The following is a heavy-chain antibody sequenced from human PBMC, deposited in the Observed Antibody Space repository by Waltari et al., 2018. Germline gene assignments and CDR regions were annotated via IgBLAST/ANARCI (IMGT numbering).Heavy chain of an antibody. CDR2: IKSDGRTT. CDR1: GFTFNTYW. Sequence: EVKLVESGGGLVQPGGSLRLSCAASGFTFNTYWMHWVRQAPGKGLVFVSSIKSDGRTTNYADSVKGRLTISRDNAKNTLFLQMNSLRADDTAVYYCARGAFLDSWGQGTLVSVSS. V-gene: IGHV3-74*01. J-gene: IGHJ5*01. CDR3: ARGAFLDS.